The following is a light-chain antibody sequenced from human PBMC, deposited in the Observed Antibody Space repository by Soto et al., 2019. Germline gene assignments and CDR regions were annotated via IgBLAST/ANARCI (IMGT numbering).Light chain of an antibody. CDR1: QGISNS. CDR3: QQSDELPYT. V-gene: IGKV1-33*01. J-gene: IGKJ2*01. Sequence: DIQMTQSPSSLSASVGDRVTITCQASQGISNSLNWYQQTPGKAPKLLISDASDLQGGVPSRFSGSGSGTDFTLTISSLQSEDVATYFCQQSDELPYTFGQGTKLDIK. CDR2: DAS.